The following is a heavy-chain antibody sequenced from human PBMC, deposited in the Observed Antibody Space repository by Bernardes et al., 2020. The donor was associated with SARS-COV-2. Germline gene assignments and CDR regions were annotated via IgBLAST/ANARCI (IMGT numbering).Heavy chain of an antibody. Sequence: GESLKISCKGSGYSFTTYWIAWVRQVPGKGLEWMGIIYPEDSNTRYSPSFQGQVTLSVDKSISAAYLQWSSLKTSDTANYYCARGFGAVGGSIFDSWGQGTLVIVSS. V-gene: IGHV5-51*01. J-gene: IGHJ4*02. CDR3: ARGFGAVGGSIFDS. D-gene: IGHD2-15*01. CDR1: GYSFTTYW. CDR2: IYPEDSNT.